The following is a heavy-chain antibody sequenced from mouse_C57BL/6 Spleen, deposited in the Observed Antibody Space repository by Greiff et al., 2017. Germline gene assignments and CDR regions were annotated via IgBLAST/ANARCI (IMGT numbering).Heavy chain of an antibody. D-gene: IGHD5-2*01. V-gene: IGHV2-2*01. CDR3: ASSYTEYYYAMDD. CDR1: GFSLTSYG. J-gene: IGHJ4*01. CDR2: RWSGGRT. Sequence: VQLQQSGPGLVQPSQSLSITCKVSGFSLTSYGVHWVRQSPGKGLEWLGVRWSGGRTDDNAAFISRLSISKDNSKSQVFFKMNSLQADDTAIYYCASSYTEYYYAMDDWGQGTSGTVSS.